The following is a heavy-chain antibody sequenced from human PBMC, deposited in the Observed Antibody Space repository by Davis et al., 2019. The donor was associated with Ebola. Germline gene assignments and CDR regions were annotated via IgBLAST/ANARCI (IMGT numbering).Heavy chain of an antibody. J-gene: IGHJ5*02. CDR2: INPNSGGT. Sequence: ASVKVSCKTSGYTFSIHHVHWVRQAPGQGLEWMGWINPNSGGTNYAQRFQGRVTMTRDTSISTAYMDLSRLRSDDTAVYYCARDSGGNSDDWFDPWGQGTLVTVSS. CDR1: GYTFSIHH. CDR3: ARDSGGNSDDWFDP. D-gene: IGHD2-15*01. V-gene: IGHV1-2*02.